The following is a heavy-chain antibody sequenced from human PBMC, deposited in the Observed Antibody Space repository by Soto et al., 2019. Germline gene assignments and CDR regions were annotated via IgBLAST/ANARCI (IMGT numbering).Heavy chain of an antibody. CDR2: INAGNGNT. Sequence: ASVKVSCXASGYTFTSYAMHWVRQAPGQRLEWMGWINAGNGNTKYSQKFQGRVTITRDTSASTAYKELNRLRAEDTAVYYCARDRGRPDLRDTHYYDSSDLDYGMDVWGQGTTVTVSS. CDR1: GYTFTSYA. J-gene: IGHJ6*02. D-gene: IGHD3-22*01. V-gene: IGHV1-3*01. CDR3: ARDRGRPDLRDTHYYDSSDLDYGMDV.